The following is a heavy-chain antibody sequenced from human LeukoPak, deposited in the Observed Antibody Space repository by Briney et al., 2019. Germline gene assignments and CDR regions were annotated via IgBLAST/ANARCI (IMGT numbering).Heavy chain of an antibody. Sequence: PGGSLRLSCVASGFTFSDYYMSWIRQAPGKGLEWGSYISSSGSTIYYADSVKGRFTISRDNAKNSLYLQMNSLRAEDTAVYYCAREYYDILTGYSNAFDIWGQGTMVTVSS. CDR1: GFTFSDYY. J-gene: IGHJ3*02. V-gene: IGHV3-11*01. D-gene: IGHD3-9*01. CDR2: ISSSGSTI. CDR3: AREYYDILTGYSNAFDI.